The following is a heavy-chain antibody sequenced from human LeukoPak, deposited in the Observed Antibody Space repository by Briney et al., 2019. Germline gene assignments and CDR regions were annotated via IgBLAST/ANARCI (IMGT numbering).Heavy chain of an antibody. J-gene: IGHJ4*02. CDR2: ISGSGGST. V-gene: IGHV3-23*01. Sequence: GGSLRLSCAASGFTFSSYAMSWVRQAPGKRLEWVSAISGSGGSTYYADSVKGRFTISRDNSKNTLYLQMNSLRAEDTAVYYCAKAPHSSYDSSGYYLDYWGQGTLVTVSS. CDR3: AKAPHSSYDSSGYYLDY. D-gene: IGHD3-22*01. CDR1: GFTFSSYA.